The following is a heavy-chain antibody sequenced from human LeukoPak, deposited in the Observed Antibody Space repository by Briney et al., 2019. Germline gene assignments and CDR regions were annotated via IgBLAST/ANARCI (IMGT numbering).Heavy chain of an antibody. CDR3: ASGHSYGYDY. D-gene: IGHD5-18*01. CDR2: VKGDGRTT. CDR1: RLTLCDFW. V-gene: IGHV3-74*01. J-gene: IGHJ4*02. Sequence: GGCLRLSCAASRLTLCDFWMHWVRPPPRKGRVWVALVKGDGRTTIYADSVKGRFTISRDNAKNTLYLQMNSLRGDDSGVYYCASGHSYGYDYWGQGVLVTVSS.